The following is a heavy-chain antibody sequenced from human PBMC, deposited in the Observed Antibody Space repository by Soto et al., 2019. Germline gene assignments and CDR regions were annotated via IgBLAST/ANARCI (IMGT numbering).Heavy chain of an antibody. CDR3: ARVFRRYSNYSVGFDYYYGMDV. CDR2: ISYDGSNK. Sequence: QVPLVESGGGVVQPGRSLRLSCAASGFTFSSYAMHWVRQAPGKGLEWVAVISYDGSNKYYADSVKGRFTISRDNSKNTLYLQMNSLRAEDTAVYYCARVFRRYSNYSVGFDYYYGMDVWGQGTTVTVSS. J-gene: IGHJ6*02. CDR1: GFTFSSYA. D-gene: IGHD4-4*01. V-gene: IGHV3-30-3*01.